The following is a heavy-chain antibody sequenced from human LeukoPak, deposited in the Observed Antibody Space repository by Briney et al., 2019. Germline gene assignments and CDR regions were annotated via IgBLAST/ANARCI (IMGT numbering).Heavy chain of an antibody. CDR2: IYYSVST. V-gene: IGHV4-59*12. D-gene: IGHD2-15*01. CDR3: ARDLRYCSGGNCQIRFDY. CDR1: GASISSYY. J-gene: IGHJ4*02. Sequence: SETLSLTCTVSGASISSYYWSWIRQPPGNGLEWIGYIYYSVSTNYNPSLKSRVAISVDTFKNQFSVRLKSVTAADTAVYYCARDLRYCSGGNCQIRFDYWGQGILVTVSS.